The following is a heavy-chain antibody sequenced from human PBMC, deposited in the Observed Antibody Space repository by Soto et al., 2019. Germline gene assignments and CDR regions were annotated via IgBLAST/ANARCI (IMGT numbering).Heavy chain of an antibody. Sequence: QVILVQSGAEVQKPGASLKVSCKASGYIFSANYIHWVRPAPGHGLEWLGWINPHSGATNYAQKFLGRVTMSTDTSASTAYMDLARLKSDDTAVYSCVRAHGLGFSNWFDPWGRGTLVTVSS. J-gene: IGHJ5*02. CDR2: INPHSGAT. CDR1: GYIFSANY. V-gene: IGHV1-2*02. CDR3: VRAHGLGFSNWFDP. D-gene: IGHD3-10*01.